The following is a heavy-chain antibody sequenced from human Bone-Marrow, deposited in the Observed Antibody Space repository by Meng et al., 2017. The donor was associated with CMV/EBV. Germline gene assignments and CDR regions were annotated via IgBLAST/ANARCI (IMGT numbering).Heavy chain of an antibody. CDR2: ITFSGGAT. CDR3: ARYRSGSSLDY. CDR1: GGTFSSYA. D-gene: IGHD2-2*01. Sequence: ASVKVSCKAPGGTFSSYAISWVRQAPGQGLEWLGMITFSGGATNYAQKFQGRITMTRDTSTSTVYMEVSSLRSEDTAVYYCARYRSGSSLDYWGQGTLVTVSS. V-gene: IGHV1-46*01. J-gene: IGHJ4*02.